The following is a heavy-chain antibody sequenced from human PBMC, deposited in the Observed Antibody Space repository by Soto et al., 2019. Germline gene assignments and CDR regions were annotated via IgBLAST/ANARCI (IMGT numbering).Heavy chain of an antibody. J-gene: IGHJ5*02. CDR1: GYTFTRYH. D-gene: IGHD3-9*01. CDR2: ISTSHDTA. V-gene: IGHV1-46*01. Sequence: ASVKVSCKASGYTFTRYHIHWVRQAPGQGLEWMGVISTSHDTATYAQEFMGRASLTTNTSTSTAYMELRSLRSDDTAVYYCARGGREDILTDVNWFDPWSQGTLVTVSS. CDR3: ARGGREDILTDVNWFDP.